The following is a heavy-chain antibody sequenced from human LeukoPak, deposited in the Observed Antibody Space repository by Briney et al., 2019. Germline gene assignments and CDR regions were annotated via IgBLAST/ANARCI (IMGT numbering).Heavy chain of an antibody. J-gene: IGHJ3*01. CDR3: ARDRLVAGLLDAFDV. V-gene: IGHV4-59*12. CDR1: GGSISSYY. D-gene: IGHD6-19*01. Sequence: PSETLSLTCTVSGGSISSYYWSWIRQPPGKGLEWIGYIYYSGSTNYNPSLKSRVTISVDTSKNQFSLKLSSVTPEDTAVYYCARDRLVAGLLDAFDVWGQGTMVTVSS. CDR2: IYYSGST.